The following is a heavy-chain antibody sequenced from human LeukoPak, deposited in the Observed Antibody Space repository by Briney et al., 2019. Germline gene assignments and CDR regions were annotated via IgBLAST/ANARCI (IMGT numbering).Heavy chain of an antibody. D-gene: IGHD2-2*02. V-gene: IGHV1-18*03. CDR3: TLYNY. Sequence: WAAVKVSCKASGYTFTSYGISWVRQAPGQGREWMGCINADNGNTEYSQEFQGRVTITRDTSASTVYMELSSLTSDDMAVYYCTLYNYWGQGTLLTVSS. CDR1: GYTFTSYG. CDR2: INADNGNT. J-gene: IGHJ4*02.